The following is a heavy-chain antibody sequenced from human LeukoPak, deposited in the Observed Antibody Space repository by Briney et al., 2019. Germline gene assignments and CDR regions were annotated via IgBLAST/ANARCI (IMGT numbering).Heavy chain of an antibody. V-gene: IGHV1-2*02. CDR2: INPDSGDT. CDR1: GYTFTADY. Sequence: ASVKVSCKVSGYTFTADYINWVRQAPGQGLECIGWINPDSGDTNYAQNCRGRVTMTRDTSVSTVYMELSGLTSDDTATYYCARGPSVALVRGVMGFDPWGQGTLVTVSS. CDR3: ARGPSVALVRGVMGFDP. D-gene: IGHD3-10*01. J-gene: IGHJ5*02.